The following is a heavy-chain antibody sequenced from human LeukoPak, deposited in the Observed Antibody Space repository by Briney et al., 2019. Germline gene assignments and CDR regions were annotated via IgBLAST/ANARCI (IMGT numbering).Heavy chain of an antibody. CDR1: GGSISSYY. Sequence: SETLSLTCTVSGGSISSYYWSWIRQPPGKGLEWIGYIYYSGSTNYNPSLKSRVTISVDTSKNQFSLKLSSVTAADTAVYYCARHKTQWLTTQGGVYCEYWGQGTLVTVSS. CDR2: IYYSGST. D-gene: IGHD6-19*01. CDR3: ARHKTQWLTTQGGVYCEY. J-gene: IGHJ4*02. V-gene: IGHV4-59*08.